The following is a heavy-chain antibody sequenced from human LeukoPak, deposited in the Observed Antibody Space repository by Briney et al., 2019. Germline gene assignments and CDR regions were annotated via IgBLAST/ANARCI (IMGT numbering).Heavy chain of an antibody. D-gene: IGHD2-2*01. Sequence: SGTWSRTWTVTGGSISSYDWGWIRKPPGKGLEWIGYIYTSGSTNYNPSLKSRVTISVDTSKNQFSLKLSSVTAADTAVYYCARHRVVLAIWFDPWGQGTLVTVSS. CDR2: IYTSGST. CDR1: GGSISSYD. J-gene: IGHJ5*02. V-gene: IGHV4-4*09. CDR3: ARHRVVLAIWFDP.